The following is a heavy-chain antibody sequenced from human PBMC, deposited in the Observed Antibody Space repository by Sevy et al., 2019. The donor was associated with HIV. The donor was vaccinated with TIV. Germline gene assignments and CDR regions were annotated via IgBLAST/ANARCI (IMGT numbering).Heavy chain of an antibody. CDR2: ISGSGGST. D-gene: IGHD5-18*01. CDR1: GFTFSSYA. J-gene: IGHJ4*02. Sequence: GGSLRLSCAASGFTFSSYAMSWVRQAPGKGLERVSAISGSGGSTYYADSVKGRFTISRDNSKNTLYLQMNSRRAEDTAVYYCAKDREHVDTAMVHWGQGTLVTVSS. CDR3: AKDREHVDTAMVH. V-gene: IGHV3-23*01.